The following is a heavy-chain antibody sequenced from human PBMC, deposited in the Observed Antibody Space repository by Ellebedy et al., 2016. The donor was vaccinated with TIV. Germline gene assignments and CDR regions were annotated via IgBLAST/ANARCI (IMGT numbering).Heavy chain of an antibody. Sequence: PGGSLRLSCAASGFTLSSYAMSWVRQAPGKGLEWVASITPGGASIYYADSVKGRFTVSRDNSRTTLYLQMNSPRADETAVYYCAKSAGIAVASCMDVWGQGTTVTVSS. CDR1: GFTLSSYA. D-gene: IGHD6-13*01. J-gene: IGHJ6*02. CDR3: AKSAGIAVASCMDV. CDR2: ITPGGASI. V-gene: IGHV3-23*01.